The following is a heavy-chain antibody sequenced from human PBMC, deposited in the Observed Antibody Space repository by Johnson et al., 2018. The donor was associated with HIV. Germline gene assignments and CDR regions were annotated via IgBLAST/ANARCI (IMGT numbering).Heavy chain of an antibody. J-gene: IGHJ3*01. D-gene: IGHD1-26*01. CDR3: VTADRGSA. Sequence: VQLVESGGGLVKPGGSLRLSCAASGFTFSDYYMNWIRQAPGKGLEWVSVIYSGGSTYYADSVKGRFTISRDNSKNTLYLQMNSLRAEDTAVYYCVTADRGSAWGQGTTVTVSS. CDR1: GFTFSDYY. CDR2: IYSGGST. V-gene: IGHV3-66*02.